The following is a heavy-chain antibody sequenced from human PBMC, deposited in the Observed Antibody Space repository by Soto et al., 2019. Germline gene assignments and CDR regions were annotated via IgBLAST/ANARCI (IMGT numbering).Heavy chain of an antibody. CDR3: AKPLGSESYLPFDY. D-gene: IGHD3-10*01. Sequence: EVQLLESGGGLVQPGGSLRLSCAASGFTFSIYGLSWVRQAPGKGLEWVSAISGSGENTYYADSVKGRFTISRDNPKNTLYLQMTSLRAEATAVYYCAKPLGSESYLPFDYWGQGTLVTVSS. CDR2: ISGSGENT. J-gene: IGHJ4*02. V-gene: IGHV3-23*01. CDR1: GFTFSIYG.